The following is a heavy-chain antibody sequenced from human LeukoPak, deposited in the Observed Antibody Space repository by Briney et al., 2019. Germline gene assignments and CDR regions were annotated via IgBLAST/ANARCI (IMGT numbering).Heavy chain of an antibody. D-gene: IGHD2-21*02. CDR1: GFTFSSYA. CDR2: ISGSGGST. V-gene: IGHV3-23*01. CDR3: AKDPTHIVVVTADY. J-gene: IGHJ4*02. Sequence: PGGSLRLSCAASGFTFSSYAMSWVRQAPGKRLEWVSAISGSGGSTYYADSVKGRFTISRDNSKNTLYLQMNSLRAEDTAVYYCAKDPTHIVVVTADYWGQGTLVTVSS.